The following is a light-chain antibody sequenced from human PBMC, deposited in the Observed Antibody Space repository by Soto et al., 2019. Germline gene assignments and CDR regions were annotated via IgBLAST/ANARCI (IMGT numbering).Light chain of an antibody. CDR2: AVS. CDR1: QSLLHSDGKTD. V-gene: IGKV2D-29*01. Sequence: DLVMTQSPLSLSVTPGQTASISCKSRQSLLHSDGKTDLYWYLQKPGQPPQLLISAVSNRFSGVPDRFSGSGSGTDFTLKISRVEAEDVGIYYCMQSTQLPSITFGQGTRLEIK. J-gene: IGKJ5*01. CDR3: MQSTQLPSIT.